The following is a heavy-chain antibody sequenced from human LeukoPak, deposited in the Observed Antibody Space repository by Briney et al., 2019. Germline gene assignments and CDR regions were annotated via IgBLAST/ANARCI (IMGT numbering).Heavy chain of an antibody. D-gene: IGHD4-17*01. J-gene: IGHJ5*02. Sequence: PSETLSLTCAVSGYSISSGFYWGWLRQPPGKGLEWIGSIYHSGSTQYNPSLKSRLTISVDMSKNQFSLKLSSVTAADTAVYYCARAPYGDYGENWFDTWGQGTLVTVSS. CDR2: IYHSGST. CDR1: GYSISSGFY. V-gene: IGHV4-38-2*01. CDR3: ARAPYGDYGENWFDT.